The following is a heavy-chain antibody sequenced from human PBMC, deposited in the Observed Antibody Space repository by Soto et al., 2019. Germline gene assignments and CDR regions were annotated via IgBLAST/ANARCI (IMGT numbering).Heavy chain of an antibody. D-gene: IGHD3-10*01. Sequence: QVQLVESGGGVVQPGRSLRLSCAASGFTFSSYGMHWVRHAPGKGLEWVALIWYDGSNKYYADSVKGRFTISRDNSKNTLYLQMNSLRAEDTAVYYCARDLLGEVAWGTFDIWGQGTMVTVSS. CDR2: IWYDGSNK. CDR1: GFTFSSYG. V-gene: IGHV3-33*01. CDR3: ARDLLGEVAWGTFDI. J-gene: IGHJ3*02.